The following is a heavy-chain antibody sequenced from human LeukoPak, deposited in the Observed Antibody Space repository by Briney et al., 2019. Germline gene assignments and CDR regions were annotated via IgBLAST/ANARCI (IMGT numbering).Heavy chain of an antibody. D-gene: IGHD3-10*01. CDR1: GYTFTSYY. V-gene: IGHV1-2*06. CDR3: ARVLYPIGSGSYYL. Sequence: ASVKVSCKASGYTFTSYYMHWVRQAPGQGLEWMGRINPNSGGTNYAQKFQGRVTMTRDTSISTAYMELSRLRSDDTAVYYCARVLYPIGSGSYYLWGQGTLVTVSS. CDR2: INPNSGGT. J-gene: IGHJ4*02.